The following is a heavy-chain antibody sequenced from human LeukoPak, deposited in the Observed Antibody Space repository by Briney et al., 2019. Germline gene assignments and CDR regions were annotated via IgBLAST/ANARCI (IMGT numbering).Heavy chain of an antibody. CDR2: IKQDGSEK. J-gene: IGHJ6*02. CDR1: GFTFSSYW. CDR3: ARDPGGGYYGSGSYYPYYYYYGMDV. Sequence: PGGSLRLSCAASGFTFSSYWMSWVRQAPGKGLEWVANIKQDGSEKYYVDSVKGRFIISRDNAKNSLYVQMNSLRAEDTAVYYCARDPGGGYYGSGSYYPYYYYYGMDVWGQGTTVTVSS. V-gene: IGHV3-7*01. D-gene: IGHD3-10*01.